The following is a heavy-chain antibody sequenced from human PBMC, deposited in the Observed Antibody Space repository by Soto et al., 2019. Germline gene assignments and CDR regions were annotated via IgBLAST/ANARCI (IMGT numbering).Heavy chain of an antibody. D-gene: IGHD6-13*01. CDR1: GFTFSSYG. V-gene: IGHV3-30*18. CDR3: AKAGYSRALT. CDR2: ISYDGSNK. Sequence: VQLVESGGGVVQPGRSLRLSCAASGFTFSSYGMHWVRQAPGKGLEWVAVISYDGSNKYYADSVKGRFTISRDNSKNTLYLQMNSLRAEDTAVYYCAKAGYSRALTWGQGTLVTVSS. J-gene: IGHJ4*02.